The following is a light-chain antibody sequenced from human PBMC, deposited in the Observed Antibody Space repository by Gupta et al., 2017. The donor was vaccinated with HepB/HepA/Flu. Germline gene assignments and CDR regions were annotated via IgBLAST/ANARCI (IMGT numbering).Light chain of an antibody. Sequence: DTQMTQSPSSLSASVGDRVTITCRASQSISSYLNWYQQKPGKAPKLLIYAASSLQSGVPSRFSGSGSVTDFTLTISSLQPEDFATYYCQQSYSTPLTFGGGTKVEIK. V-gene: IGKV1-39*01. CDR3: QQSYSTPLT. J-gene: IGKJ4*01. CDR2: AAS. CDR1: QSISSY.